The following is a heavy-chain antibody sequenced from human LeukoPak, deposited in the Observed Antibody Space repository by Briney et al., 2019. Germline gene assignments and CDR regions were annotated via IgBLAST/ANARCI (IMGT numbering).Heavy chain of an antibody. J-gene: IGHJ3*02. D-gene: IGHD4-17*01. CDR1: GYSFTSYW. CDR3: ASTRNDYGDYRDAFDI. Sequence: GESLKISCKGSGYSFTSYWIGWVRQVPGKGLEWMGIIYPGDSDTRYSPSFQGQVTISADKSISTAYLQWSSLKASDTAMYYCASTRNDYGDYRDAFDIWGQGTMVTVSS. V-gene: IGHV5-51*01. CDR2: IYPGDSDT.